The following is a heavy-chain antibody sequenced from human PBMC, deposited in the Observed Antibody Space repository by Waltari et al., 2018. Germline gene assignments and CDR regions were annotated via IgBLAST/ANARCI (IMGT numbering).Heavy chain of an antibody. CDR3: ASSYSSGWDHVRF. V-gene: IGHV1-69*01. CDR2: IIFNSRTT. D-gene: IGHD6-19*01. CDR1: GATFSGYS. J-gene: IGHJ1*01. Sequence: QALLVQSGAQVKKSGSSVKVSCEASGATFSGYSVNWVRQAPGQGLEWVAGIIFNSRTTKVAKKFQARVSITADESKSTVFMDLNSLTSDDTAVYFCASSYSSGWDHVRFWGQGSLVVVSS.